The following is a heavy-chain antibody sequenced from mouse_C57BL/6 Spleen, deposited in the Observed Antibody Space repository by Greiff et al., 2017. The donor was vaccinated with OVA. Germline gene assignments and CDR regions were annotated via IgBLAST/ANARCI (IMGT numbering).Heavy chain of an antibody. CDR2: INPDSSTI. CDR3: ARLYYYGSSSHFDY. D-gene: IGHD1-1*01. V-gene: IGHV4-1*01. CDR1: GIDFSRYW. J-gene: IGHJ2*01. Sequence: EVKLQESGGGLVQPGGSLKLSCAASGIDFSRYWMSWVRRAPGKGLEWIGEINPDSSTINYAPSLKDKFIISRDNAKNTLYLQMSKVRSEDTALYYCARLYYYGSSSHFDYWGQGTTLTVSS.